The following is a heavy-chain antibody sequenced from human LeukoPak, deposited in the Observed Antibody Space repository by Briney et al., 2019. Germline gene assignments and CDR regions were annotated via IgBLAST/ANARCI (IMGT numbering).Heavy chain of an antibody. CDR3: AKEGFYCSGGSCYSFYYYYMDV. V-gene: IGHV3-23*01. Sequence: GGSLRLSCAASGFTFGSYAMSWVRQAPGKGLEWVSAISGSGGSTYYADSVKGRFTISRDNSKNTLYLQMNSLRAEDTAVYYCAKEGFYCSGGSCYSFYYYYMDVWGKGTTVTVSS. CDR2: ISGSGGST. CDR1: GFTFGSYA. D-gene: IGHD2-15*01. J-gene: IGHJ6*03.